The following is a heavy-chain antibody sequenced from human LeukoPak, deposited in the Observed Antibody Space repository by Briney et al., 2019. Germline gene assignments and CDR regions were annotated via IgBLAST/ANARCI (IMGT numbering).Heavy chain of an antibody. D-gene: IGHD3-22*01. CDR1: GGSISSSSYY. CDR3: ARSTWLLDK. CDR2: IYYSGST. Sequence: PSETLSLTCTVSGGSISSSSYYWGWIRQPPGKGLEYIGYIYYSGSTNYNPSLKSRVTISLDTSKNQFSLKLSSVTAADTAVYYCARSTWLLDKWGQGTLVTVSS. V-gene: IGHV4-61*05. J-gene: IGHJ4*02.